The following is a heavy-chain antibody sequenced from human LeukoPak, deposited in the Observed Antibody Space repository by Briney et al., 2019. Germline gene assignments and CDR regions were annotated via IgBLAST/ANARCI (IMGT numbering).Heavy chain of an antibody. CDR3: AKAPVLMVYAASDY. CDR2: ISGSGGST. CDR1: GFTFSSYG. D-gene: IGHD2-8*01. J-gene: IGHJ4*02. Sequence: GGSLRLSCAASGFTFSSYGMHWVRQAPGKGLEWVSAISGSGGSTYYADSVKGRFTISRDNSKNTLYLQMNSLRAEDTAVFYCAKAPVLMVYAASDYWGQGTLVTVSS. V-gene: IGHV3-23*01.